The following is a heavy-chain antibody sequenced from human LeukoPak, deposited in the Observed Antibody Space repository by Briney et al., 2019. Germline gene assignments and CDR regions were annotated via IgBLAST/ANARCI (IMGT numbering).Heavy chain of an antibody. D-gene: IGHD6-19*01. CDR3: AKDTVAGNYYYYGMDV. Sequence: PGGSLRLSCAASGFTFSTYAMSWVRQAPGKGLEWVSVISGSSGSTFYADSVKGRFTISRDNSKNTLYLLMNSLRAEDTAVYYCAKDTVAGNYYYYGMDVWGQGTTVTVSS. CDR2: ISGSSGST. J-gene: IGHJ6*02. CDR1: GFTFSTYA. V-gene: IGHV3-23*01.